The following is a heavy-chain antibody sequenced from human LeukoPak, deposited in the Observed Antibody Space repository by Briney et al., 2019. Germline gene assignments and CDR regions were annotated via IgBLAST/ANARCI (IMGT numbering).Heavy chain of an antibody. D-gene: IGHD5/OR15-5a*01. J-gene: IGHJ4*02. CDR1: GGSISISSHY. Sequence: PSETLSLTCTVSGGSISISSHYWVWIRQPPGKGLEWIGSIYHSGSTYYNPSLKSRVTISVDTSKNQFSLKLSSVTAADTAVYYCARANRVSLYYFDYWGQGTLVTVSS. V-gene: IGHV4-39*07. CDR3: ARANRVSLYYFDY. CDR2: IYHSGST.